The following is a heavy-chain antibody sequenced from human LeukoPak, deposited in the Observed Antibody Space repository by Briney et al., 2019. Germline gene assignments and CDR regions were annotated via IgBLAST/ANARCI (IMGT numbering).Heavy chain of an antibody. D-gene: IGHD2-15*01. J-gene: IGHJ4*02. CDR1: GFTVSSNY. CDR3: ARWDCSGGGCYIDY. V-gene: IGHV3-66*01. Sequence: GRSLRLSCAASGFTVSSNYMSWVRQAPGKGLEWVSVIYSGGSTYYADSVKGRFTISRDNSKNTLYLQMNSLRAEDTAVYYCARWDCSGGGCYIDYWGQGTLVTVSS. CDR2: IYSGGST.